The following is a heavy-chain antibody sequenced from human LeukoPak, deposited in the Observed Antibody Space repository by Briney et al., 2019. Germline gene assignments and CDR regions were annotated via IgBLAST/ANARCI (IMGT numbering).Heavy chain of an antibody. CDR2: ISSSSSYI. D-gene: IGHD4-17*01. Sequence: GGSLRLSCAASGFTFSSYSMNWVRQAPGKGLEWVSSISSSSSYIYYADSVKGRFTISGDNAKNSLYLQMNSLRAEDTAVYYCARDYGDYVGVLDYWGQGTLVTVSS. J-gene: IGHJ4*02. V-gene: IGHV3-21*01. CDR3: ARDYGDYVGVLDY. CDR1: GFTFSSYS.